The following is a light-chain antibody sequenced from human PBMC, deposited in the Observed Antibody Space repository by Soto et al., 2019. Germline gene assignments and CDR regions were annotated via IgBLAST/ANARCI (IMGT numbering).Light chain of an antibody. CDR1: QNISSY. J-gene: IGKJ4*01. CDR2: AAS. V-gene: IGKV1-39*01. Sequence: DIQMTQSPSSLSASVGDRVTISCRASQNISSYLNWYQQKPGKAPHLLIYAASTWQSGVSSRFSGSGSGTDFTLTITSLHPEAFATYHCHQTYNAPLTFGGGTRVEL. CDR3: HQTYNAPLT.